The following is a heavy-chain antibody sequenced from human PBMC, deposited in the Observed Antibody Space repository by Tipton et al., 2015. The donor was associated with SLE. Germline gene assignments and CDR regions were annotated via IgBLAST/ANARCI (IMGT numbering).Heavy chain of an antibody. D-gene: IGHD3-9*01. CDR2: IYYSGST. V-gene: IGHV4-39*07. Sequence: LRLSCTVSGGSISSSSYYWGWIRQPPGKGLEWIGSIYYSGSTYYNPSLTSRVTIPVDTSKNQFSLKLSSVTAADTAVYYCARTKLRYFYWPYNWFDPWGQGTLVTVSS. CDR3: ARTKLRYFYWPYNWFDP. J-gene: IGHJ5*02. CDR1: GGSISSSSYY.